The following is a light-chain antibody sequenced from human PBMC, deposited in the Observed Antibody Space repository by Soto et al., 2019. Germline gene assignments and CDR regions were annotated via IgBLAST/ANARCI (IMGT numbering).Light chain of an antibody. V-gene: IGLV2-14*01. CDR3: SSYTSSSTLGV. CDR2: DVS. Sequence: QTALTQPASVYGSPGQSITISCTGTSSDVGGYNYVSWYQQHPGKAPKLMIYDVSNRPSGVSNRFSGSKSGNTASLTISGLQAEDEADYYSSSYTSSSTLGVFGTGTKLTVL. CDR1: SSDVGGYNY. J-gene: IGLJ1*01.